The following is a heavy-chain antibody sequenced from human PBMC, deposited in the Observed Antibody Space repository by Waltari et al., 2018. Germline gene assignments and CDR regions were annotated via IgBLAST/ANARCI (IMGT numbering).Heavy chain of an antibody. CDR2: INQDGSEM. CDR1: GFTFGNYW. Sequence: REESGGTSVQPGGSLRLSCATSGFTFGNYWMSWVRQAPGKGLEWVGNINQDGSEMHSVDSVKGRLFISRDNSKNALFLEMNSLRGEDSGVYYCAREATATSLDHWGQGTLVRVSS. CDR3: AREATATSLDH. V-gene: IGHV3-7*01. J-gene: IGHJ4*02. D-gene: IGHD4-17*01.